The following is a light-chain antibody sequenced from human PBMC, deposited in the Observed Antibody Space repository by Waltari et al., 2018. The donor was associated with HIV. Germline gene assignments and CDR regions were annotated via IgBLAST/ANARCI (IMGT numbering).Light chain of an antibody. Sequence: QSALTQPASVSGSPGQSITVSCPGTSSDVGAYAFVSWYQQTPGTAPKLVIYEVSYRPSGISNRFSGSKSGNTASLTISGLQTEDEADYYCSSFTTSNYLLFGGGTKVTVL. CDR2: EVS. CDR3: SSFTTSNYLL. V-gene: IGLV2-14*01. CDR1: SSDVGAYAF. J-gene: IGLJ2*01.